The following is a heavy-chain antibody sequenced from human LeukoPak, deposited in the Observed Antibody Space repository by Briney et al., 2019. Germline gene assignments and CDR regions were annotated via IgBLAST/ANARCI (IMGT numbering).Heavy chain of an antibody. CDR1: GGYISSYY. CDR3: ARGGGLFTYCGGDCYSRPDWFDP. CDR2: IYYSGST. V-gene: IGHV4-59*01. J-gene: IGHJ5*02. D-gene: IGHD2-21*02. Sequence: AETLPLSCTGSGGYISSYYLSWIRQPPGKGLEWVGYIYYSGSTNYNPLLKSGLTITVNASNNQFPLMLRPVTAADTAVYYCARGGGLFTYCGGDCYSRPDWFDPWGQGTLVTVSS.